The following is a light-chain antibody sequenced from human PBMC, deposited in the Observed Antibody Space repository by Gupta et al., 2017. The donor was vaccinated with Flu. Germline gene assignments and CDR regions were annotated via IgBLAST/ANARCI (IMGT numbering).Light chain of an antibody. CDR1: QNIDEW. J-gene: IGKJ1*01. CDR2: KAS. V-gene: IGKV1-5*03. Sequence: DIRMTQSPSTLSASIGDTVTISCRASQNIDEWLAWYQLKPGKAPKLLIYKASTLENGVPSRFSGSGSGAKFTLTINNLQRDDSASYFCQQYFSSRSFGQGTKVEIK. CDR3: QQYFSSRS.